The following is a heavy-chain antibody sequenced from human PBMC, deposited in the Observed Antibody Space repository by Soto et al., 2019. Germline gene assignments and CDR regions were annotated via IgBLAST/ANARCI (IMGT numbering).Heavy chain of an antibody. Sequence: SETLSLTCTVSGGSISSYYWSWIRQLPGKGLEWIGEINHSGSTNYNPSLKSRVTISVDTSKNQFSLKLSSVTAADTAVYYCARGPRSAMVRGVYDAFDIWGQGTMVTVS. J-gene: IGHJ3*02. CDR3: ARGPRSAMVRGVYDAFDI. D-gene: IGHD3-10*01. CDR1: GGSISSYY. CDR2: INHSGST. V-gene: IGHV4-34*01.